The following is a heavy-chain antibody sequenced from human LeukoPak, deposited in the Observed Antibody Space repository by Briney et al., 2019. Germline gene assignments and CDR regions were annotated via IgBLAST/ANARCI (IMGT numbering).Heavy chain of an antibody. Sequence: GGSLRLSCVVSGFTFSSYWMSWVRQAPGKGLEWVANIKQDGSEKYYVDSVKGRFTISRDNAKNSLYLQMNSLRAEDTAVYYCANPTPSTSFDYWGQGTLVTVSS. J-gene: IGHJ4*02. CDR3: ANPTPSTSFDY. D-gene: IGHD2-2*01. V-gene: IGHV3-7*03. CDR1: GFTFSSYW. CDR2: IKQDGSEK.